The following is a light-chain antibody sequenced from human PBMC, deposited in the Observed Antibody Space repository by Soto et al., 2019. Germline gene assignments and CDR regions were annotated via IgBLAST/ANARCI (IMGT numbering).Light chain of an antibody. J-gene: IGKJ1*01. CDR1: QSVSTNY. V-gene: IGKV3-20*01. CDR3: QQYGSSGT. Sequence: EIVLTQPPCTLSLSPGERATLSCRASQSVSTNYLAWYQQKPGQAPRLLIYGASNRATGIPDRFSGSGSGTDFTLTISRLEPEDFAVYYCQQYGSSGTFGQGTKVDIK. CDR2: GAS.